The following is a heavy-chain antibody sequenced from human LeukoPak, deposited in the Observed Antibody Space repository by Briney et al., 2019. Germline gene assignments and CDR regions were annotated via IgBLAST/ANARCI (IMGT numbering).Heavy chain of an antibody. J-gene: IGHJ4*02. CDR3: ARDLGPPGGDSGSYGYFDY. CDR1: GGSISSSSYY. CDR2: IYYSGST. D-gene: IGHD1-26*01. V-gene: IGHV4-39*07. Sequence: PSETLSLTCTVSGGSISSSSYYWGWIRQPPGKGLEWIGSIYYSGSTYYNPSLKSRVTISVDTSKNQFSLKLSSVTAADTAVYYCARDLGPPGGDSGSYGYFDYWGQGTLVTVSS.